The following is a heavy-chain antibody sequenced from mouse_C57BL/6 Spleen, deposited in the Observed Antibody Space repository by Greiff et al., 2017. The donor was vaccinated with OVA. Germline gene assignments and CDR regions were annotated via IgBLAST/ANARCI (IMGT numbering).Heavy chain of an antibody. D-gene: IGHD3-2*02. J-gene: IGHJ3*01. CDR3: ARGDSSGYVFAY. Sequence: QVQLQQPGAELVKPGASVKMSCKASGYTFTSYWITWVKQRPGQGLEWIGDIYPGSGSTNYNEKFKSKATLPVDTSSSTAYMQLSSLTSADSAVYYCARGDSSGYVFAYWGQGTLVTVSA. V-gene: IGHV1-55*01. CDR2: IYPGSGST. CDR1: GYTFTSYW.